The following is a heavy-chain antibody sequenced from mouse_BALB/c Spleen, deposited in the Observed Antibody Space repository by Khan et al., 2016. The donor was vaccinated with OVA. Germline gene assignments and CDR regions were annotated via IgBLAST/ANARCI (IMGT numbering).Heavy chain of an antibody. J-gene: IGHJ4*01. D-gene: IGHD2-10*01. CDR1: ADTFRNYG. CDR3: ARPPYFSYVMVY. CDR2: INTYTGEP. V-gene: IGHV9-3-1*01. Sequence: QIQLVQSGPELKKPGETVKISCKASADTFRNYGMNWVKQAPGKGLKWMGWINTYTGEPTYADDFKGRFAFSLETSASTAYLQINNLKNEDTATYFCARPPYFSYVMVYWGQGTSVTVSS.